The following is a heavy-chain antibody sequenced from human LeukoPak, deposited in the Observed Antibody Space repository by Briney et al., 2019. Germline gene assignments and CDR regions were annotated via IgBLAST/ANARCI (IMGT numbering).Heavy chain of an antibody. CDR3: ARDSFSSNWYYFAY. D-gene: IGHD6-13*01. V-gene: IGHV3-7*03. J-gene: IGHJ4*02. CDR1: GVTFSSHW. CDR2: IKQDGSEK. Sequence: GGSLRLSCAASGVTFSSHWVTWVRQAPGKGLEWVANIKQDGSEKNYVDSVKGRFTISRDNAKNSLYLQMNSLRPEDTALYYCARDSFSSNWYYFAYWGQGTLVTVSS.